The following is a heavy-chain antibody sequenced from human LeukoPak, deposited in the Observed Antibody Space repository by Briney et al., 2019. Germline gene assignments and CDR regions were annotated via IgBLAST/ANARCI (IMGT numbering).Heavy chain of an antibody. CDR2: IDNSGAHT. J-gene: IGHJ4*02. CDR3: AKGSRGGRPYYFDS. V-gene: IGHV3-23*05. Sequence: GGSLRLSCAASGFTFSGYAMSWVRQAPGEGLDWFSAIDNSGAHTWYADSVKGRFTISRDNSRSTLYLQMNSLRAEDTAMYYCAKGSRGGRPYYFDSWGRGTLVTVSS. CDR1: GFTFSGYA. D-gene: IGHD3-10*01.